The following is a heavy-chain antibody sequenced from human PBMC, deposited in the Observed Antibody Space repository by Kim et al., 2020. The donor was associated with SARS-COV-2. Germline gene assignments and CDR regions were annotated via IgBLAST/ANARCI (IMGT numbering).Heavy chain of an antibody. J-gene: IGHJ4*02. Sequence: YNDYAVSVKSRITIKPDTSKNQFSLQLNSVTPEDTAVYYCARNMGQLGDYWGQGTLVTVSS. D-gene: IGHD5-18*01. CDR2: YN. CDR3: ARNMGQLGDY. V-gene: IGHV6-1*01.